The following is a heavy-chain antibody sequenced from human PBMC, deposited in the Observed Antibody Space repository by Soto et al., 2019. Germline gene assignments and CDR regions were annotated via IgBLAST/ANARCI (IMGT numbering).Heavy chain of an antibody. Sequence: QLTLKESGPTLVKPTQTLTLTCTFSGFSLSTRGVGVGWIRQPPGKALERLALVYWDDDIWYSPSLKNRLTITQDTSKNQVVLTLTTMDPLDTATYYCAHIPYGYKYYFDYWGQGTLVTVSS. CDR1: GFSLSTRGVG. D-gene: IGHD5-18*01. V-gene: IGHV2-5*02. J-gene: IGHJ4*02. CDR2: VYWDDDI. CDR3: AHIPYGYKYYFDY.